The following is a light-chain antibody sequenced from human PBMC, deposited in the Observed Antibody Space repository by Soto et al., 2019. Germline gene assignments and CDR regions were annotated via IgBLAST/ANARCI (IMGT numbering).Light chain of an antibody. J-gene: IGLJ1*01. V-gene: IGLV2-14*01. CDR2: EVN. CDR3: MSYVGSNIFV. Sequence: QSALTQPASVSGSPGQSITLSCTGTSSDVGVFHYVSWYQQHPGKAPKLIIYEVNNRPSGVSNRFSGSKSGNTASLTISGLQAEDEADYYCMSYVGSNIFVFGTGTKVTVL. CDR1: SSDVGVFHY.